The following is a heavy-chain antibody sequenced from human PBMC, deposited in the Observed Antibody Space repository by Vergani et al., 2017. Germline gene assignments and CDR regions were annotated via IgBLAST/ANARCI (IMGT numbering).Heavy chain of an antibody. Sequence: EVQLVESGGGLVQPGGSLRLSCAASGFTVSSNYMSWVRQAPGKGLEWVSVIYRGGSTYYADSVKGRFTITRQNSKNTQYIQMNSLRAEDTAVYYCARIPGKEYYYYYGMDVWGQGTTVTVSS. V-gene: IGHV3-53*04. CDR2: IYRGGST. CDR1: GFTVSSNY. CDR3: ARIPGKEYYYYYGMDV. D-gene: IGHD3-10*01. J-gene: IGHJ6*02.